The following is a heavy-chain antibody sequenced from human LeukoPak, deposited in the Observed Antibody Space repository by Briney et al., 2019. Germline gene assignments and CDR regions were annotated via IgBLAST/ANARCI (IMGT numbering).Heavy chain of an antibody. CDR1: GFTFFTYA. CDR2: ISYDGSNK. Sequence: GGSLRLSCTASGFTFFTYAIHWVRQAPGKGLEWVAVISYDGSNKYYADSVKGRFTISRDNSKNTLYLQMNSLRAEDTAVYYCAREWSVVTGASGFDYWGQGTLVTVSS. D-gene: IGHD7-27*01. CDR3: AREWSVVTGASGFDY. V-gene: IGHV3-30-3*01. J-gene: IGHJ4*02.